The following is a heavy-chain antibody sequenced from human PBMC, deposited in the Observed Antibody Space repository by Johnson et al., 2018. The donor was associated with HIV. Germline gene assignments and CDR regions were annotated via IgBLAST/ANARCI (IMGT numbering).Heavy chain of an antibody. V-gene: IGHV3-20*04. CDR3: ARTTRYFDCDAFDI. CDR2: INWNGGST. CDR1: GFTFDDYG. Sequence: VQLVESGGGVVRPGGSLRLSCADSGFTFDDYGMSWVRQAPGKGLEWVSGINWNGGSTGYADSVKGRFTISRDNAKNSLYLQMNSLRAEDTALYYGARTTRYFDCDAFDIWGRGTMVTVSS. J-gene: IGHJ3*02. D-gene: IGHD3-9*01.